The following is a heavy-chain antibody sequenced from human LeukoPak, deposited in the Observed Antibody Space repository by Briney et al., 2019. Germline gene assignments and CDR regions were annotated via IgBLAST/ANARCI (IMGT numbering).Heavy chain of an antibody. CDR1: GFTFSSYS. D-gene: IGHD3-10*01. CDR3: ARDSGSDAFDI. J-gene: IGHJ3*02. CDR2: ISSSRSYI. Sequence: PGGSLRLSCAASGFTFSSYSMNWVSQAPGKGLEWVSSISSSRSYIYYADSVKGRFTISRDNAKNSLYLQMNSLRAEDTAVYYCARDSGSDAFDIWGQGTMVTVSS. V-gene: IGHV3-21*01.